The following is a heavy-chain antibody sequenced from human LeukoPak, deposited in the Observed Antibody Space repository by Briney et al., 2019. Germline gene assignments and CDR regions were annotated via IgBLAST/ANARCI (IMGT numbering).Heavy chain of an antibody. CDR2: ISGSGGST. CDR3: AKVDSGGSGIQNYYYYGMDV. V-gene: IGHV3-23*01. J-gene: IGHJ6*02. Sequence: GGSLRLSCAASGFTFSSYAMSWVRQAPGKGLEWVSAISGSGGSTYYADSVKGRFTISRDNSKNTLYLQMNSLRAEDTAVYYCAKVDSGGSGIQNYYYYGMDVWGQGTPVTVSS. CDR1: GFTFSSYA. D-gene: IGHD3-10*01.